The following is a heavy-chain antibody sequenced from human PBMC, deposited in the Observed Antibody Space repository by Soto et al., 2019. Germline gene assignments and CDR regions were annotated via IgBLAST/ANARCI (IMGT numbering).Heavy chain of an antibody. J-gene: IGHJ6*02. V-gene: IGHV1-18*01. CDR3: VRDHYDSSGGLRTYYYYYGMDV. Sequence: ASEKVSYKASGYTFTSYGISWVRQAPAQGLEWMGWISAYNGNTNYAQKLQGRVTMTTDTSTSTAYMELRSLRSDDTAVYYCVRDHYDSSGGLRTYYYYYGMDVWGQGTTVTVSS. CDR1: GYTFTSYG. CDR2: ISAYNGNT. D-gene: IGHD3-22*01.